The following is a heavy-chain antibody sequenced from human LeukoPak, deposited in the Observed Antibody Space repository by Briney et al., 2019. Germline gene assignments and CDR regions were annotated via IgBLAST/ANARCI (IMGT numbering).Heavy chain of an antibody. CDR1: GYSSTNYG. CDR3: ARDPVRGDSSGYYRDY. CDR2: IIPIFGTA. J-gene: IGHJ4*02. D-gene: IGHD3-22*01. Sequence: GASVKVSCKASGYSSTNYGISWVRQAPGQGLEWMGGIIPIFGTANYAQKFQGRVTITADESTSTAYMELSSLRSEDTAVYYCARDPVRGDSSGYYRDYWGQGTLVTVSS. V-gene: IGHV1-69*13.